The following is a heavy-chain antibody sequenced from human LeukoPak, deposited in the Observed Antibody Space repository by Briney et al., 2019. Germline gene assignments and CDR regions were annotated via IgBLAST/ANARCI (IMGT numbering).Heavy chain of an antibody. J-gene: IGHJ6*02. CDR2: ISYDGSNK. V-gene: IGHV3-30-3*01. CDR3: ARGRWLQAYYYYYGMDV. Sequence: PGGSLRLSCAASGFTFSSYAMHWVRQAPGKGLEWVAVISYDGSNKYYADSVKGRFTISRDNSKNTLYLQMNSLRAEDTAVYYCARGRWLQAYYYYYGMDVWGQGTTVTVSS. D-gene: IGHD5-12*01. CDR1: GFTFSSYA.